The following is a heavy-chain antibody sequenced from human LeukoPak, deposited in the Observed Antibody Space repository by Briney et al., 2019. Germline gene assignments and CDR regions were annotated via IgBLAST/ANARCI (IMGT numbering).Heavy chain of an antibody. V-gene: IGHV3-23*01. CDR1: GNYW. Sequence: GGSLRLSCAASGNYWMHWVRQAPGKGLEWVSAISGSGGSTYYADSMKGRFTISRDNSKNTLYLQMNSLRAEDTAVYYCAKDQYSIFGNYYGMDVWGQGTTVTVSS. CDR3: AKDQYSIFGNYYGMDV. J-gene: IGHJ6*02. D-gene: IGHD3-3*01. CDR2: ISGSGGST.